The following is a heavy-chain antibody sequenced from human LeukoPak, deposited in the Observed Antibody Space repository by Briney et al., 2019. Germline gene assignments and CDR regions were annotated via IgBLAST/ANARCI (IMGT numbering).Heavy chain of an antibody. CDR3: ARSCSSTSCPFDY. J-gene: IGHJ4*02. V-gene: IGHV3-11*06. D-gene: IGHD2-2*01. CDR2: ISSSSSYT. Sequence: GGSLRLSCAASGFTFSDYYMSWIRQAPGKGLEWVSYISSSSSYTNYAGSVKGRFTISRDNAKNSLYLQMNSLRAEDTAVYYCARSCSSTSCPFDYWGQGTLVTVSS. CDR1: GFTFSDYY.